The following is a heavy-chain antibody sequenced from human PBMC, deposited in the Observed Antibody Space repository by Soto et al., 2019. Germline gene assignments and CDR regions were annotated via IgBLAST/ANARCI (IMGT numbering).Heavy chain of an antibody. CDR2: VYHTGDT. V-gene: IGHV4-4*02. Sequence: SETLSLTCGVSGGTVASSHWWSWVRQSPSRGLEWIGNVYHTGDTNFNPSLQSRVTFSVDKSNNQFSLRLTSLTAADTAVYFCAREIVTAGGNNYFNPWGPGTLVTVSS. CDR1: GGTVASSHW. D-gene: IGHD2-21*02. CDR3: AREIVTAGGNNYFNP. J-gene: IGHJ5*02.